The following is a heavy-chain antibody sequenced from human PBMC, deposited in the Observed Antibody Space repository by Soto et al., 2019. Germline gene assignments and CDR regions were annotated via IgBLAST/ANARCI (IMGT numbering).Heavy chain of an antibody. CDR3: ARVQYSSSWYSSYYYYGMDV. CDR1: GYSFTSYW. CDR2: IYPGDSDT. Sequence: GESLKISCKGSGYSFTSYWIGWVRQMPGKGLEWMGIIYPGDSDTRYSPSFQGQVTISADKSISTAYLQWSSLKASDTAMYYCARVQYSSSWYSSYYYYGMDVWGQGTTVTVSS. J-gene: IGHJ6*02. V-gene: IGHV5-51*01. D-gene: IGHD6-13*01.